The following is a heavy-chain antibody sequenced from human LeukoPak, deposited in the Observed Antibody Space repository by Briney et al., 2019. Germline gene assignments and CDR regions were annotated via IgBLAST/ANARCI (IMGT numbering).Heavy chain of an antibody. J-gene: IGHJ6*03. CDR3: ARGGPPGYYYDYYMDV. V-gene: IGHV4-59*01. Sequence: SETLSLTCTVSGGSISSYYWSWIRQTPGKGLEWIGYIYYSGSTNFNPSLKSRITISVDTSKNQFSLKMSSVTAADSAVYFCARGGPPGYYYDYYMDVWGKGTTVTISS. CDR2: IYYSGST. CDR1: GGSISSYY.